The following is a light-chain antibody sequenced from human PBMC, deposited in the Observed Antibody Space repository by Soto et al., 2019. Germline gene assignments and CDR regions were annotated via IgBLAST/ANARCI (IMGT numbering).Light chain of an antibody. J-gene: IGKJ3*01. Sequence: EIVLTQSPGTLSLSPGERATLSCRASQSVSSNYLAWYQQKPGQAPRLLIYGETRRAPAIPERFSGRVSGKDFTLTISRLEPEDFAVYFCQQYGRSPIFTFGPGTKVDI. CDR1: QSVSSNY. CDR3: QQYGRSPIFT. V-gene: IGKV3-20*01. CDR2: GET.